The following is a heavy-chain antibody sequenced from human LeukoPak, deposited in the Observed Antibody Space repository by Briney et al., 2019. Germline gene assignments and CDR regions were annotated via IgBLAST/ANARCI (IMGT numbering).Heavy chain of an antibody. CDR3: ARGPRWLQIKGHFDY. CDR1: GGSFSGYY. J-gene: IGHJ4*02. D-gene: IGHD5-24*01. Sequence: PSETLSLTCAVYGGSFSGYYWSWIRHPPGKGLEWIGAINHSGSTNYNPSLKSRVTISVDTSKNQFSLKLSFVTAADTAVYYCARGPRWLQIKGHFDYWGQGTLVTVSS. CDR2: INHSGST. V-gene: IGHV4-34*01.